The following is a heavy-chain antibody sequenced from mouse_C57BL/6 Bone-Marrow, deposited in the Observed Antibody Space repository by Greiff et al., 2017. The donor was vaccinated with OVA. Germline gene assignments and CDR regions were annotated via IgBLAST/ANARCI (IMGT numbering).Heavy chain of an antibody. V-gene: IGHV1-69*01. Sequence: QVQLQQPGAELVMPGASVKLSCKASGYTFTSYWMHWVKQRPGQGLEWIGEIDPSDSYTNYNQKFKGKSTLTVDKSSSTAYMQLSSLTSEDSAVYYCARDGYYVYYAMDYWVQGTSVTVSS. CDR3: ARDGYYVYYAMDY. J-gene: IGHJ4*01. D-gene: IGHD2-3*01. CDR1: GYTFTSYW. CDR2: IDPSDSYT.